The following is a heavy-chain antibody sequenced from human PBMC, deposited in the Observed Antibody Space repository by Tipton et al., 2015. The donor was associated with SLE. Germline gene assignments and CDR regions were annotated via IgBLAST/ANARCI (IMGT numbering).Heavy chain of an antibody. J-gene: IGHJ6*02. V-gene: IGHV4-39*07. CDR2: RYYSGST. D-gene: IGHD3-22*01. Sequence: TLSLTRPVSGGSISSSSYYWGWIRQPPGKGLEWIGSRYYSGSTDYNPSLKSRATISEDTPKNQFSLRLSSVTAADTAVYYCARYPYDSNGNHYYYYFGMDVWGQGTTVTVSS. CDR3: ARYPYDSNGNHYYYYFGMDV. CDR1: GGSISSSSYY.